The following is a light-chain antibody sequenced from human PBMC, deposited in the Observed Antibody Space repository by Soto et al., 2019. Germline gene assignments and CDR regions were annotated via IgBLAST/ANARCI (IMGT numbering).Light chain of an antibody. Sequence: QSALTQVASVSGSPGQSITISCTGTSSDVGGYNLVSWYQQHPDKAPKLIIFGVSKRPSGVSNRFSGSKSGNTASLTISGLQAEDEADYYCCSYAGGNTWVVFGGGTKLTVL. CDR2: GVS. CDR3: CSYAGGNTWVV. V-gene: IGLV2-23*02. CDR1: SSDVGGYNL. J-gene: IGLJ2*01.